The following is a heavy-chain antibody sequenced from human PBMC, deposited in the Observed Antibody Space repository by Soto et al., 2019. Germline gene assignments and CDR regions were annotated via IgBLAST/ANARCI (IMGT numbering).Heavy chain of an antibody. J-gene: IGHJ4*02. D-gene: IGHD3-9*01. V-gene: IGHV3-74*01. Sequence: TGGSLRLSCAASGFTFSSYWMHWVRQAPGKGLVWVSRINSDGSTIYYSDSVKGRFIISRDNAKNSLYLQMSSLRAEDTAVYYCARASYDILSGYSDFWGPGTLVTVSS. CDR1: GFTFSSYW. CDR3: ARASYDILSGYSDF. CDR2: INSDGSTI.